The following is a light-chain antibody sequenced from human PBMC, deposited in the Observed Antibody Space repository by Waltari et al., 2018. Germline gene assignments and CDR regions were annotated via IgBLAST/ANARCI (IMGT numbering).Light chain of an antibody. Sequence: DIVMTQSPLSLPVTPGEPASISCRSSQSLLHSTGYNYLDWYLQKPGQSPQVLIYLGSNRACGVPDRFSGSGSGTDFTLKISRVEAEDVGVYYCMQALQTPRTFGQGTKVEIK. J-gene: IGKJ1*01. CDR2: LGS. CDR1: QSLLHSTGYNY. V-gene: IGKV2-28*01. CDR3: MQALQTPRT.